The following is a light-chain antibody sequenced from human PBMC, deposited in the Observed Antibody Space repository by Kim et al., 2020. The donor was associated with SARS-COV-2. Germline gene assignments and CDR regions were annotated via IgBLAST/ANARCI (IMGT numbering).Light chain of an antibody. CDR2: SNN. V-gene: IGLV1-44*01. CDR3: AAWDDSLNDYV. J-gene: IGLJ1*01. Sequence: ELTQPPSASGTPGQRVTIFCSGSSSNIGINTVNWYQQLPGTAPKLLIYSNNQRPSGVPDRFSGSKSGTSASLAISGLQSEDEADYYCAAWDDSLNDYV. CDR1: SSNIGINT.